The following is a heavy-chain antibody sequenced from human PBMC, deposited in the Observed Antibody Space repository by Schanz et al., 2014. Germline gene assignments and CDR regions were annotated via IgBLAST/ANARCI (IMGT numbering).Heavy chain of an antibody. CDR1: GFTLSSYG. Sequence: QVRLVESGGGVVQPGRSLRLSCAASGFTLSSYGMHWVRQAPGKGLEWVAFINSDGTKRFYADSVKSRFTISRDNSRNTLYLQMNGLRGEDTAVYYCAKDLDANYFDYWGQGTLVSVSS. CDR2: INSDGTKR. J-gene: IGHJ4*02. CDR3: AKDLDANYFDY. V-gene: IGHV3-30*18. D-gene: IGHD1-1*01.